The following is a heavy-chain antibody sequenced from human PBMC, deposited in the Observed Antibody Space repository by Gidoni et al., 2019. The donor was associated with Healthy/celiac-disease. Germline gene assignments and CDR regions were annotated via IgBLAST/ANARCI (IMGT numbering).Heavy chain of an antibody. J-gene: IGHJ4*02. Sequence: QVQLVQSGAEVKKPGSSVKVSCKASGGTFSSYTISWVRQAPGQGLEWMGRIIPILGIANYAQKFQGRVTITADKSTSTAYMELSSLRSEDTAVYYCARDGAMASNFDYWGQGTLVTVSS. CDR2: IIPILGIA. CDR1: GGTFSSYT. V-gene: IGHV1-69*08. CDR3: ARDGAMASNFDY. D-gene: IGHD1-26*01.